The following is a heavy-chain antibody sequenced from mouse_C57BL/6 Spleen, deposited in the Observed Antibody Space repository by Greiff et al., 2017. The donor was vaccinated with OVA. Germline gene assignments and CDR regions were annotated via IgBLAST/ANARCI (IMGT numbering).Heavy chain of an antibody. Sequence: VKLQQPGAELVKPGASVKMSCKASGYTFTSYWITWVKQRPGQGLEWIGDIYPGSGSTNYNEKFKSKATLTVDTSYSTAYLQLSSLTSEDSAVYYCARVTTVVGYAMDYWGQGTSVTVSS. J-gene: IGHJ4*01. D-gene: IGHD1-1*01. CDR2: IYPGSGST. V-gene: IGHV1-55*01. CDR1: GYTFTSYW. CDR3: ARVTTVVGYAMDY.